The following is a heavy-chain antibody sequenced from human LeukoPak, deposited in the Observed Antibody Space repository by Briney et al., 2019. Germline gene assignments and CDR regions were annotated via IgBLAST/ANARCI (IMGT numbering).Heavy chain of an antibody. D-gene: IGHD5-12*01. V-gene: IGHV3-21*04. J-gene: IGHJ4*02. CDR2: ISSSSSYI. Sequence: GGSLRLSCAASGFTISSYSMNWVRQAPGKGLDWVSSISSSSSYIYYADSVKGRFTISRDNARNSLYLQMNSLRAEDTAVYYCARTYSGYDYYFDYWGQGTLVTVSS. CDR3: ARTYSGYDYYFDY. CDR1: GFTISSYS.